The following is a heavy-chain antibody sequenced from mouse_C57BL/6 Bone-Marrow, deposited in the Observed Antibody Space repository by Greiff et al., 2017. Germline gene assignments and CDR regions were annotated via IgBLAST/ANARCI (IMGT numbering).Heavy chain of an antibody. CDR1: GYTFTSYW. CDR3: ARCFYWYFDV. Sequence: QVQLQQPGAELVKPGASVKMSCKASGYTFTSYWITWVKQRPGQGLEWIGDIYPGSGSTNYNEKFKSKATLTVDTSSSTAYMQLSSLTSEDSVVYYCARCFYWYFDVWGTGTTVTVSS. CDR2: IYPGSGST. J-gene: IGHJ1*03. V-gene: IGHV1-55*01.